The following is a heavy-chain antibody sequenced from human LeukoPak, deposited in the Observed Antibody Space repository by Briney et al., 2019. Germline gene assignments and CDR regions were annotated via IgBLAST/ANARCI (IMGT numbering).Heavy chain of an antibody. Sequence: SSETLSLTCAVYGGSFSGYYWSWIRQPPGKGLEWIGEINHSGSTNYNPSLKSRVTISVDTSKNQFSLKLSSVTAADTAVYYCARGVAYSSGWYWNYYYYMDVWGKGTTVTVSS. CDR1: GGSFSGYY. V-gene: IGHV4-34*01. J-gene: IGHJ6*03. CDR3: ARGVAYSSGWYWNYYYYMDV. CDR2: INHSGST. D-gene: IGHD6-19*01.